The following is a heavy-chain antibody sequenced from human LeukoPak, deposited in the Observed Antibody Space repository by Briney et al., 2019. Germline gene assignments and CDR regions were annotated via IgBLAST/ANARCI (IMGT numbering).Heavy chain of an antibody. Sequence: PSETLSLTCTVYGGSFSGYHCSWIRQSPGKGLEWIGEINHSGITDYNPSLKSRVTISVDTSKNQFSLKLSSVTAADTAVYYCAKHAGRAYSTSWRPFDIWGQGTMVTVSS. CDR3: AKHAGRAYSTSWRPFDI. CDR2: INHSGIT. J-gene: IGHJ3*02. V-gene: IGHV4-34*01. CDR1: GGSFSGYH. D-gene: IGHD6-6*01.